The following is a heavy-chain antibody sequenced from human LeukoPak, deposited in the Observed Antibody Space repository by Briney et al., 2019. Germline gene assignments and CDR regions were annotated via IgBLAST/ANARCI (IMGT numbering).Heavy chain of an antibody. D-gene: IGHD5-18*01. J-gene: IGHJ4*02. CDR1: GGTFSSYD. V-gene: IGHV1-69*06. CDR2: IMPMFGKT. CDR3: ATSGRLWPSYYFDY. Sequence: SVKVSCKASGGTFSSYDISWVRQAPGQGLEWMGGIMPMFGKTNYAQKFQGRVTTTADKSTSTAYMELSSLRSEDTAVYYCATSGRLWPSYYFDYWGQGTLVTVSS.